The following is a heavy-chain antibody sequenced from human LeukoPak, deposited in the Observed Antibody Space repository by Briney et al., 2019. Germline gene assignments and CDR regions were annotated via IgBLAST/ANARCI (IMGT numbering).Heavy chain of an antibody. V-gene: IGHV3-43*02. Sequence: GGSLRLSCAASGFTFADYAMYWVRQAPGKGLEWVSLISGDGDSAYYADSVKGRFTISRDNSKNSLYLQMNSLRTEDTALYYCAKDSLEAAGNWDSWSQGTLVTVSS. CDR1: GFTFADYA. D-gene: IGHD6-13*01. J-gene: IGHJ4*02. CDR3: AKDSLEAAGNWDS. CDR2: ISGDGDSA.